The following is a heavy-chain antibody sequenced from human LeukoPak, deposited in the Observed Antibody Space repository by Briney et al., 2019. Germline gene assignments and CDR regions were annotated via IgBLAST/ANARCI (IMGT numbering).Heavy chain of an antibody. Sequence: PGGSLRLSCAASGFTFSSYSMNWVRQAPGKGLEWVSSISSSSSYIYYADSVKGRLTISRDNAKNSLYLQMNSLRAEDTAVYYCARDQYYYDSSGYRAEYFQHWGQGTLVTVSS. CDR3: ARDQYYYDSSGYRAEYFQH. CDR1: GFTFSSYS. J-gene: IGHJ1*01. V-gene: IGHV3-21*01. D-gene: IGHD3-22*01. CDR2: ISSSSSYI.